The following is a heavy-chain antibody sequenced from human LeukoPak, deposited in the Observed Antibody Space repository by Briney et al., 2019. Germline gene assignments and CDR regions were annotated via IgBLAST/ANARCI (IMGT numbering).Heavy chain of an antibody. CDR1: GFTFSDYY. Sequence: GGSLRLSCAASGFTFSDYYMSWIRQAPGKGLEWVSYISSSGSTIYYADSVKGRFTISRDNAKNSLYLQMNSLRAEDTAVYYCARDQGCSGGSCYYRPHDYWGQGTLVTVSP. D-gene: IGHD2-15*01. J-gene: IGHJ4*02. V-gene: IGHV3-11*01. CDR2: ISSSGSTI. CDR3: ARDQGCSGGSCYYRPHDY.